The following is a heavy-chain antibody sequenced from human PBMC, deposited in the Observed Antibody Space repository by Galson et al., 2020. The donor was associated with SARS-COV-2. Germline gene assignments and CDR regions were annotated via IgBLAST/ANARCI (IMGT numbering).Heavy chain of an antibody. Sequence: SETLSLTCAVSGGSISSGGYSWSWIRQPPGKGLEWIGYIYHSGSTYYNPSLKSRVTISVDRSKNQFSLKLSSVTAADTAVYYCARALPYYYDSSGYYLGAFDIWGQGTMVTVSS. CDR1: GGSISSGGYS. CDR3: ARALPYYYDSSGYYLGAFDI. D-gene: IGHD3-22*01. V-gene: IGHV4-30-2*01. CDR2: IYHSGST. J-gene: IGHJ3*02.